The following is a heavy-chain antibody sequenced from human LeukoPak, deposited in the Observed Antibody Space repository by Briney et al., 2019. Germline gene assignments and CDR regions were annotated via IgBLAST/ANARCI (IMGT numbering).Heavy chain of an antibody. CDR1: GFTFTNAW. CDR2: INHSGST. J-gene: IGHJ5*02. Sequence: PGGSLRLSCAASGFTFTNAWMSWIRQPPGKGLEWIGEINHSGSTNYNPSLKSRVTISVDTSKNQFSLKLSSVTAADTAVYYCARWVTTGYNWFDPWGQGTLVTVSS. V-gene: IGHV4-34*01. D-gene: IGHD4-17*01. CDR3: ARWVTTGYNWFDP.